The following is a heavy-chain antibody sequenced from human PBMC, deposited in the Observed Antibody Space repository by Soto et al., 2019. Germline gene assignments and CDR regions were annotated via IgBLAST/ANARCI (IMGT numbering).Heavy chain of an antibody. Sequence: SETLSLTCTVSGGSIRSSSYYWGWIRQPPGKGLEWIGSIYYSGSTYYNPSLKSRVTISVDTSKNQFSLKLSSVTAADTAVYFCSIYVDLYFGVVITYFDYWGQGTLVTVXS. D-gene: IGHD3-3*01. CDR2: IYYSGST. V-gene: IGHV4-39*01. CDR1: GGSIRSSSYY. CDR3: SIYVDLYFGVVITYFDY. J-gene: IGHJ4*02.